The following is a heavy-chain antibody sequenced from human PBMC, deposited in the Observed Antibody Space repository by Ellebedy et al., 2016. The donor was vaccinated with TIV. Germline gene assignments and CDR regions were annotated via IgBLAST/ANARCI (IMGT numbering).Heavy chain of an antibody. Sequence: GESLKISCAGSVFTFSGYAMTWVRKAPGKGLEWVSTISGSGGDTYYADSVKGRFTISRDNSKNTVYLQMNSLRGEDTAVYYCAKDPAVAGRGFFDYWGQGTLVTVSS. V-gene: IGHV3-23*01. CDR1: VFTFSGYA. CDR2: ISGSGGDT. J-gene: IGHJ4*02. CDR3: AKDPAVAGRGFFDY. D-gene: IGHD6-19*01.